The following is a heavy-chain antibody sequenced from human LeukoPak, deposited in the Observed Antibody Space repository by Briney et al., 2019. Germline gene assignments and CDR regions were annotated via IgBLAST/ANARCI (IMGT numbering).Heavy chain of an antibody. D-gene: IGHD6-13*01. CDR1: GYSFTGYY. Sequence: ASVKVSCKASGYSFTGYYMHWVRQAPGQGLEWMGRINPNSGGTNYAQKFQGRVTMTRDTSISTAYMELSRLRSDDTAVYYCARDEVSAAADYYYYMDVWGKGTTVTVSS. J-gene: IGHJ6*03. V-gene: IGHV1-2*02. CDR2: INPNSGGT. CDR3: ARDEVSAAADYYYYMDV.